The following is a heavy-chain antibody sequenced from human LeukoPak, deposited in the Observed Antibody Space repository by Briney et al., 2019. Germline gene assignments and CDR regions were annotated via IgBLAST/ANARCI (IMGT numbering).Heavy chain of an antibody. Sequence: ASVKVSCKASGYTFTSYGISWVRQAPGQGLEWMGWISAYNGNTNYAQKLQGRATMTTDTSTSTAYMELRSLRSDDTAVYYCARDVYCSSTSCYGAEYFQHWGQGTLVTVSS. CDR3: ARDVYCSSTSCYGAEYFQH. CDR2: ISAYNGNT. V-gene: IGHV1-18*01. CDR1: GYTFTSYG. D-gene: IGHD2-2*01. J-gene: IGHJ1*01.